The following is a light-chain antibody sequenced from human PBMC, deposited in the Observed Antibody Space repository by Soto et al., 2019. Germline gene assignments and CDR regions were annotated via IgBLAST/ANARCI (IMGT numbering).Light chain of an antibody. Sequence: HCVLNHASPGSGSPGQSIAISLPGNKSYVGGYKYVSWYQQYPGKAPKLMIYDVSNRPSGVPDRFSGSKSGNTASLTISGLQSEDEADYYCSSYTSYTSYVFGTGTKVTVL. CDR3: SSYTSYTSYV. CDR2: DVS. V-gene: IGLV2-14*01. CDR1: KSYVGGYKY. J-gene: IGLJ1*01.